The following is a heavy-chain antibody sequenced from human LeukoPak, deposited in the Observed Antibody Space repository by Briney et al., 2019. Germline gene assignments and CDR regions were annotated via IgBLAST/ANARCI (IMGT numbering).Heavy chain of an antibody. J-gene: IGHJ4*02. CDR3: ARLGPTYYYDSSGSGQLDY. Sequence: ASVKVSCKASGYTFTGYYMHWVRQAPGQGLEWMGWISAYNGNTNYAQKLQGRVTMTTDTSTSTAYMELRSLRSDDTAVYYCARLGPTYYYDSSGSGQLDYWGQGTLVTVSS. D-gene: IGHD3-22*01. V-gene: IGHV1-18*04. CDR1: GYTFTGYY. CDR2: ISAYNGNT.